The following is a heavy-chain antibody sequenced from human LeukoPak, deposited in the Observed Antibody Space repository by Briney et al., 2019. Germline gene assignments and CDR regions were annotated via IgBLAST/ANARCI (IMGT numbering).Heavy chain of an antibody. Sequence: GGSLRLSCAASGFKFRSYGMHWVRQAPGKGLEWVALISFDESNKYYLDSVKGRFTISRDNSKNTLYLQMNSLRPEDTAVYYCARLKVGDYERDDYWGQGTLVTVSS. J-gene: IGHJ4*02. CDR1: GFKFRSYG. D-gene: IGHD4-17*01. CDR3: ARLKVGDYERDDY. V-gene: IGHV3-30*03. CDR2: ISFDESNK.